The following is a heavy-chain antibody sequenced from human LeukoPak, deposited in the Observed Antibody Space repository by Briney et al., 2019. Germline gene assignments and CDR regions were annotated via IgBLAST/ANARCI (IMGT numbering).Heavy chain of an antibody. CDR2: TYYRSKWYN. CDR3: ARDNGDSSSWFDY. J-gene: IGHJ4*02. Sequence: SQTLSLTCAISGDSVPSNSAAWSWIRQSPSRGLEWLGRTYYRSKWYNDYAVSVKSRITINPDTSKNQFSLQLNSVTPEDAAVYYCARDNGDSSSWFDYWGQGTLVTVSS. D-gene: IGHD6-13*01. CDR1: GDSVPSNSAA. V-gene: IGHV6-1*01.